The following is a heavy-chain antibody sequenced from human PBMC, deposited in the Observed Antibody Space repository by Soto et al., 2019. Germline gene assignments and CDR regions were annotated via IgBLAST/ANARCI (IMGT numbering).Heavy chain of an antibody. V-gene: IGHV3-15*01. CDR2: IKSKTDGGTT. Sequence: GGSLRLSCAASGFTFSNAWMSWVRQAPGKGLEWVGRIKSKTDGGTTDYAAPVKGRFTISRDDSKNTLYLQMNSLKTEDTAVYYCTTEEGRSSSGVDYWGQGTLVTVSS. CDR1: GFTFSNAW. CDR3: TTEEGRSSSGVDY. J-gene: IGHJ4*02. D-gene: IGHD6-13*01.